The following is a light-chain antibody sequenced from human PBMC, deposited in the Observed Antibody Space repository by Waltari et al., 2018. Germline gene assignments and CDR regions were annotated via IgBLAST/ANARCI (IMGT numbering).Light chain of an antibody. J-gene: IGLJ3*02. CDR2: GKD. CDR1: SLRTSY. V-gene: IGLV3-19*01. Sequence: SSELTQDPAVSVALGQTIRFTCQGDSLRTSYASWYQVKSGQAPILVIYGKDKRPSGIPDRISGYSSGTISSLTITGAQAEDEADYYCSSRNGRANEVVFAGGTKVTVL. CDR3: SSRNGRANEVV.